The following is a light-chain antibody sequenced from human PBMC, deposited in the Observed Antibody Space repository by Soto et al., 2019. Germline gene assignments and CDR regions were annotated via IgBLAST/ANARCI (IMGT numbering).Light chain of an antibody. CDR3: QHYNSYSP. V-gene: IGKV1-5*03. CDR1: QSVSSR. J-gene: IGKJ4*02. Sequence: DIQMTQSPSTLSASVGDRVTITCRASQSVSSRLAWYQQKPGKAPKHLIYKTSSLESGVPSRFGGSGSGTEFPLTITSLQPDDFATYYCQHYNSYSPFGGGTKVEIK. CDR2: KTS.